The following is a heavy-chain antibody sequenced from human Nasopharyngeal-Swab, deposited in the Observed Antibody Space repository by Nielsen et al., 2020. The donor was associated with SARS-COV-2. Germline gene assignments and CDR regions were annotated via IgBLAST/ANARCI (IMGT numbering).Heavy chain of an antibody. CDR3: ARAERSQPGR. Sequence: WVRQAPGQGLEWMGWINTNTGNPTYAQGFTGRFVFSLDISVSTAYLQISSLKAEDTAVYYCARAERSQPGRWGQGTLVTVSS. J-gene: IGHJ4*02. V-gene: IGHV7-4-1*02. CDR2: INTNTGNP. D-gene: IGHD1-1*01.